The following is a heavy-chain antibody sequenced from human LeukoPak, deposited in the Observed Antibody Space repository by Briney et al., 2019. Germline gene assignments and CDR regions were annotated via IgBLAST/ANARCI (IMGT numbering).Heavy chain of an antibody. Sequence: GESLKISCKGSGYSFASYWIGWVRQMPGKGLEWMGIIYPGDSDARYSPSFQGQVTISADKSISTAYLQWSSLKASDTAMYYCARRRDLYSGSYYPFDYWGQGTLVTVSS. V-gene: IGHV5-51*01. CDR1: GYSFASYW. J-gene: IGHJ4*02. CDR2: IYPGDSDA. CDR3: ARRRDLYSGSYYPFDY. D-gene: IGHD1-26*01.